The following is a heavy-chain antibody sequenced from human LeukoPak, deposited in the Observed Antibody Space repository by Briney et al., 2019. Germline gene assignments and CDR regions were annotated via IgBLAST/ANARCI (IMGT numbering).Heavy chain of an antibody. CDR1: GGSFSGHY. CDR2: IYYSGST. J-gene: IGHJ2*01. V-gene: IGHV4-31*11. Sequence: PSETLSLTCAVYGGSFSGHYWSWIRRHPGKGLEWIGYIYYSGSTYYNPSLKSRVTISVDTSKNQFSLKLSSVTAADTAVYYCARMRLPSWYFDLWGRGTLVTVSS. CDR3: ARMRLPSWYFDL. D-gene: IGHD5-12*01.